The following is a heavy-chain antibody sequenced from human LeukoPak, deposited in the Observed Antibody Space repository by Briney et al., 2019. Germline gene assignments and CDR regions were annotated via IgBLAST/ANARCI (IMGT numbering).Heavy chain of an antibody. Sequence: SETLSLTCTVSGGSISSSSYYWGWIRQPPGKELEWIGSIYYSGSTYYNPSLKSRVTISVDTSKNRFSLKLSSVTAADTAVYYCARGIAVAGTATIDYWGQGTLVTVSS. CDR1: GGSISSSSYY. V-gene: IGHV4-39*01. CDR3: ARGIAVAGTATIDY. D-gene: IGHD6-19*01. CDR2: IYYSGST. J-gene: IGHJ4*02.